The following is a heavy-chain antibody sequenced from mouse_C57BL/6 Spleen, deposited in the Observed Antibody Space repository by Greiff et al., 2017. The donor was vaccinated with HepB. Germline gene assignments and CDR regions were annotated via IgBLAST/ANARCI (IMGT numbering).Heavy chain of an antibody. CDR3: AREGGDDYDDYAMDY. J-gene: IGHJ4*01. Sequence: EVKLMESEGGLVQPGSSMKLSCTASGFTFSDYYMAWVRQVPEKGLEWVANINYDGSSTYYLDSLKSRFIISRDNAKNILYLQMSSLKSEDTATYYCAREGGDDYDDYAMDYWGQGTSVTVSS. CDR2: INYDGSST. V-gene: IGHV5-16*01. CDR1: GFTFSDYY. D-gene: IGHD2-4*01.